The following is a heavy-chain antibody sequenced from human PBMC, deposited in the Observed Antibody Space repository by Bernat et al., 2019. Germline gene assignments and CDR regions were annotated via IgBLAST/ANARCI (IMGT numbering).Heavy chain of an antibody. V-gene: IGHV4-59*01. Sequence: QVQLQESGPGLVKPSETLSLTCTVSGGSISSYYWSWIRQPPGKGLEWIGYIYYSGSTNYHPSLKSRVTISVDTSKNQFSLKLSSVTAADTAVYYCARERLARDYYYGMDVWGQGTTVTVSS. CDR1: GGSISSYY. CDR3: ARERLARDYYYGMDV. J-gene: IGHJ6*02. CDR2: IYYSGST. D-gene: IGHD3-3*02.